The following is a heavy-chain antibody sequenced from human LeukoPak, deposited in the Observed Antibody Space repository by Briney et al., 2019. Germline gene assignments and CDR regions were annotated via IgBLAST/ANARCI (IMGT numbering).Heavy chain of an antibody. CDR2: INPNSGGT. V-gene: IGHV1-2*02. CDR1: GYTFTGYY. D-gene: IGHD3-16*02. CDR3: ARGGSRVMITFGGVIATLDY. J-gene: IGHJ4*02. Sequence: GASVKVSCKASGYTFTGYYMHWVRQAPGQGLEWMGWINPNSGGTNYAQKFQGRVTMTRDTSISTAYMELSRLRSDDTAVYYCARGGSRVMITFGGVIATLDYWGQGTLVTVSS.